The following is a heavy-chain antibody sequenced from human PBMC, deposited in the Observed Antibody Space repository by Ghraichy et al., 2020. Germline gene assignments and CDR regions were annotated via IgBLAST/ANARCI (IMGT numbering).Heavy chain of an antibody. CDR3: ARGFSRGGGKEGYWYFDL. V-gene: IGHV3-21*01. J-gene: IGHJ2*01. CDR1: GFTFSSYS. Sequence: GSLRLSCAASGFTFSSYSMNWVRQAPGKGLEWVSSISSSSSYIYYADSVKGRFTISRDNAKNSLYLQMNSLRAEDTAVYYCARGFSRGGGKEGYWYFDLWGRGTLVTVSS. D-gene: IGHD2-15*01. CDR2: ISSSSSYI.